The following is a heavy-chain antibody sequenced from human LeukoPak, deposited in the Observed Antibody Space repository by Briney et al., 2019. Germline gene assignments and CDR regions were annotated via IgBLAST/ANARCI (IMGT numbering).Heavy chain of an antibody. Sequence: PGGSLRLSCAASGFTFSSYSMNWLRQAPGKGLEWVSSISSSSSYIYYADSVKGRFTISRDNPKNSLYLQMNSLRAEDTAVYYCARPEAYGDYGWGQGTLVTVSS. V-gene: IGHV3-21*01. J-gene: IGHJ4*02. CDR2: ISSSSSYI. D-gene: IGHD4-17*01. CDR1: GFTFSSYS. CDR3: ARPEAYGDYG.